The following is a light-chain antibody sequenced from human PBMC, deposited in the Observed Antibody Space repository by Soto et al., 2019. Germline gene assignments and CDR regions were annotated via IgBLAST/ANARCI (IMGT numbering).Light chain of an antibody. V-gene: IGKV1-39*01. CDR2: AAS. J-gene: IGKJ1*01. Sequence: DIQMTQSPSSLSASVGDRVTITCRASQSISTVLNWYQHKPGKAPKLLIYAASSLQSGVPSRFSGSGSGTDFTLTISSLQPEDFATYYCQQSYSTSWTFGQGTKVEI. CDR3: QQSYSTSWT. CDR1: QSISTV.